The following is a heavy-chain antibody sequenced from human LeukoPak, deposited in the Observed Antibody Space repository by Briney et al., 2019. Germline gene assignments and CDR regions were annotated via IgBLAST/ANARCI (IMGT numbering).Heavy chain of an antibody. V-gene: IGHV1-18*01. CDR1: GYTFTDYG. CDR2: ISAYNGNI. CDR3: ARGGRWESHTDY. Sequence: ASVKVSCKASGYTFTDYGITWVRQTPTQGLLWMGWISAYNGNINYAQDIQGRATMTTDTSTTTAYMELRNLRSDDTAVYYCARGGRWESHTDYWGQGTLVTVSS. J-gene: IGHJ4*02. D-gene: IGHD1-26*01.